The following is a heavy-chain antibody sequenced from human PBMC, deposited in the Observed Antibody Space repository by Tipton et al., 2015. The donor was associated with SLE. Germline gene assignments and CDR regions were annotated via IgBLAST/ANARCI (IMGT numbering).Heavy chain of an antibody. CDR1: GGSISGYY. D-gene: IGHD1-26*01. Sequence: TLSLTCTVSGGSISGYYWTWIRQPPGEGLEWIGYVDSSGDTYYLSSLKSRLTISVDRSKNQFSLTLNSVTAADTAVYYCARLGTSPGHYWGQGTLVTVSS. J-gene: IGHJ4*02. CDR3: ARLGTSPGHY. V-gene: IGHV4-4*09. CDR2: VDSSGDT.